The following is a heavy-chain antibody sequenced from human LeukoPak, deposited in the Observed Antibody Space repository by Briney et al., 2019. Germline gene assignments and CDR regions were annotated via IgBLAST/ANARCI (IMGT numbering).Heavy chain of an antibody. Sequence: PQTLSLTCTVSGDSVSSGDYYWSWIRQPPGKGLEWIGYIYYSGGTYYNPSLKSRVTISVDTSKNQFSLRLSSVTAADTAVYYCARATGLGESGAFDIWGQGTMVTVSS. CDR2: IYYSGGT. CDR3: ARATGLGESGAFDI. CDR1: GDSVSSGDYY. D-gene: IGHD3-10*01. V-gene: IGHV4-30-4*01. J-gene: IGHJ3*02.